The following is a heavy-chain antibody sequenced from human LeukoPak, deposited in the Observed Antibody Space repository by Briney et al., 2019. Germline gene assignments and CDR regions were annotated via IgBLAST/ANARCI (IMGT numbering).Heavy chain of an antibody. CDR2: ISWNSGSI. CDR1: GFTFDDYA. Sequence: GRSLRLSCAASGFTFDDYAMHWVRQAPGKGLEWVSGISWNSGSIGYADSVKGRFTISRDNSKNTLYLQMNSLRVEDTAVYYCAKGGDSGTYYYSWFDPWGQGTLVTVSS. D-gene: IGHD3-22*01. CDR3: AKGGDSGTYYYSWFDP. V-gene: IGHV3-9*01. J-gene: IGHJ5*02.